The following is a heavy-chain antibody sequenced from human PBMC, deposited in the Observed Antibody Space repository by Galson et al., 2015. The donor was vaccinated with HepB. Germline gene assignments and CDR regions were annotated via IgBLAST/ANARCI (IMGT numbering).Heavy chain of an antibody. CDR2: INPNSGGT. D-gene: IGHD3-9*01. CDR1: GYTLTGYY. J-gene: IGHJ6*02. V-gene: IGHV1-2*02. Sequence: SVKVSCKASGYTLTGYYMHWVRQAPGQGLEWMGWINPNSGGTNYAQKFQGRVTMTRDTSISTAYMELSRLRSDDTAVYYCASSFAYFDWLFSMDVWGQGTTVTVSS. CDR3: ASSFAYFDWLFSMDV.